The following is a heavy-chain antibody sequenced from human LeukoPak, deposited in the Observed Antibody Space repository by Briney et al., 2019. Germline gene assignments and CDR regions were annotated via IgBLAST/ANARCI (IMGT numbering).Heavy chain of an antibody. CDR3: ARSRDAFDI. Sequence: SETLSLTCTVSGGSISSYYWSWIRQPPGKGLEWIGYIYYRGSTNYNPSLKSRVTISVDTSKNQFSLKLSSVTAADTAVYYCARSRDAFDIWGQGTMVTVSS. CDR1: GGSISSYY. V-gene: IGHV4-59*01. J-gene: IGHJ3*02. CDR2: IYYRGST.